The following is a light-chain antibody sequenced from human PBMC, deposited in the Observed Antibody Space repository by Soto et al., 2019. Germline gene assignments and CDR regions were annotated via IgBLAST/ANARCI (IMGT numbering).Light chain of an antibody. CDR3: QSYDSSLSLYVV. V-gene: IGLV1-40*01. Sequence: QSVLTQPPSVSGAPGQRVTISCTGSSSNIGAGYDVHWYQQLPGTAPKLLIYGNSNRPSGFPDRFSGSKSGTSASLAITGLKAEDEADYYCQSYDSSLSLYVVFGGGTKLTVL. J-gene: IGLJ2*01. CDR1: SSNIGAGYD. CDR2: GNS.